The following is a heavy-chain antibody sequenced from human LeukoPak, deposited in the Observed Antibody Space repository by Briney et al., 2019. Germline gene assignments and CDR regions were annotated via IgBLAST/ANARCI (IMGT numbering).Heavy chain of an antibody. J-gene: IGHJ4*02. V-gene: IGHV4-61*05. CDR3: ASSSWLQRYFDY. Sequence: SETLSLTCTVSGVSISSSNSYWGWIRQPPGKGLEWIGYIYYSGSTNYNPSLKSRVTISVDTSKNQFSLKLSSVTAADTAVYYCASSSWLQRYFDYWGQGTLVTVSS. CDR2: IYYSGST. CDR1: GVSISSSNSY. D-gene: IGHD6-13*01.